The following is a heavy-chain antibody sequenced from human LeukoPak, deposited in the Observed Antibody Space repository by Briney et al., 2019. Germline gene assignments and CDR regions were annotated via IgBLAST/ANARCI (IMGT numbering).Heavy chain of an antibody. CDR2: IYHSGST. V-gene: IGHV4-30-2*01. CDR3: ASVGYSSGWTSIDY. J-gene: IGHJ4*02. Sequence: PSQTLSLTCTVSGGSISSGGYYWSWIRQPPGKGLEWIGYIYHSGSTYYNPSLKSRVTISVDRSKNQFSLKLSSVTAADTAVYYCASVGYSSGWTSIDYWGQGTLATVSS. CDR1: GGSISSGGYY. D-gene: IGHD6-25*01.